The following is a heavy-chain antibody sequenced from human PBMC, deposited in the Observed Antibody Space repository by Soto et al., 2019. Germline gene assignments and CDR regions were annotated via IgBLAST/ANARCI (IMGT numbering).Heavy chain of an antibody. Sequence: QVHLQESGPGLVKPSETLSLTCSVSGGSVSSGTYYWSWIRQPPGKGLAWMGYVYFSGATNYNPSLRSRVTISIHPSMNQFSLSLTSVTAADTAVYYCARHRRSSSWFDSWGQGTLVTVSS. J-gene: IGHJ5*01. D-gene: IGHD6-13*01. CDR1: GGSVSSGTYY. V-gene: IGHV4-61*01. CDR2: VYFSGAT. CDR3: ARHRRSSSWFDS.